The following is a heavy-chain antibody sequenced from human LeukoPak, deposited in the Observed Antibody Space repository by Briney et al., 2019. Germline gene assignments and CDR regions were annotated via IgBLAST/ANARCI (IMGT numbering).Heavy chain of an antibody. J-gene: IGHJ4*02. CDR2: IWYDGSNK. D-gene: IGHD1-26*01. CDR3: ARDAQKSGSYSHYFDY. CDR1: GFTFSSYG. Sequence: GGSLRLSCAASGFTFSSYGMHWVRQAPGKGLEWVAVIWYDGSNKYYADSVKGRFTISRDNSKNTLYLQMNSLRAEDTAVYYCARDAQKSGSYSHYFDYWGQGTLVTVSS. V-gene: IGHV3-33*01.